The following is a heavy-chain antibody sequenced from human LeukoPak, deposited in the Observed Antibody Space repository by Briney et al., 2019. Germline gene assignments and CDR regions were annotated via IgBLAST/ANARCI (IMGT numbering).Heavy chain of an antibody. CDR2: IKQDGSEK. J-gene: IGHJ4*02. Sequence: GGSLRLSCAASGFTFSSYWMSWVRQAPGKGLEWVANIKQDGSEKYYVDSVKGRFTISRDNAKNSLYLQMNSLRAEDAAVYYCARDGTAVAVPEDYWGQGTLVTVSS. V-gene: IGHV3-7*01. CDR1: GFTFSSYW. D-gene: IGHD6-19*01. CDR3: ARDGTAVAVPEDY.